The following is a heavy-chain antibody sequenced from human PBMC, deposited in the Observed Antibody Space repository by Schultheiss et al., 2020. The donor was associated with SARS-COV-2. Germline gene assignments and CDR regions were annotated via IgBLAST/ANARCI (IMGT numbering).Heavy chain of an antibody. D-gene: IGHD1-14*01. CDR1: GYSFTSYW. J-gene: IGHJ5*02. V-gene: IGHV5-51*01. CDR2: IYPGDSDT. CDR3: ARHGRASQAGPEHQKLWWFDP. Sequence: GESLKISCKGSGYSFTSYWIGWVRQMPGKGLEWMGIIYPGDSDTRYSPSFQGHVTISADKSISTAYLQWSSLKASDTAMYYCARHGRASQAGPEHQKLWWFDPWGQGTLVTVSS.